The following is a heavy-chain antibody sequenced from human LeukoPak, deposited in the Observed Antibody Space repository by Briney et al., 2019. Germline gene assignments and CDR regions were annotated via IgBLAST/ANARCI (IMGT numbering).Heavy chain of an antibody. V-gene: IGHV4-61*02. Sequence: SETLSLTCSVSGGSIRSESYYWSWIRQPAGKGLEWIGRIYSSGSSKFNPSLKSRVTISIDTSKNQFSLNRSSVTAADTAVYYCARDVTGSGWNDAFDIWGQGTMVSVSS. J-gene: IGHJ3*02. CDR2: IYSSGSS. CDR3: ARDVTGSGWNDAFDI. CDR1: GGSIRSESYY. D-gene: IGHD6-19*01.